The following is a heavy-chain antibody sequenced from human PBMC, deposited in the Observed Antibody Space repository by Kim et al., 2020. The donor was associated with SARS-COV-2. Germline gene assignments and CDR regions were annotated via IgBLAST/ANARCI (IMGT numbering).Heavy chain of an antibody. Sequence: GGSLRLSCAASGFTFSSNCMHWVRQAPGKGLEWVSAISRGGSRPYSAYSMKGRFTFSSDTSNTPLSLLINLIRTETTAVYYSAKDAASYVSFCDHGAQGT. D-gene: IGHD3-16*01. J-gene: IGHJ4*02. CDR1: GFTFSSNC. CDR3: AKDAASYVSFCDH. V-gene: IGHV3-NL1*01. CDR2: ISRGGSRP.